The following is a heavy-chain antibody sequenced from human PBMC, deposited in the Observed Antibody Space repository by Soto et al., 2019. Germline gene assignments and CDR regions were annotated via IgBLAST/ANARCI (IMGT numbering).Heavy chain of an antibody. CDR1: GFTFSSYG. CDR3: ARTKGVATIGYYYYYMDV. D-gene: IGHD5-12*01. J-gene: IGHJ6*03. Sequence: GGSLRLSCAASGFTFSSYGMHWVRQAPGKGLEWVAVIWYDGSNKYYADSVKGRFTISRDNSKNTLYLQMNSLRAEDTAVYYCARTKGVATIGYYYYYMDVWGKGTTVTVSS. CDR2: IWYDGSNK. V-gene: IGHV3-33*01.